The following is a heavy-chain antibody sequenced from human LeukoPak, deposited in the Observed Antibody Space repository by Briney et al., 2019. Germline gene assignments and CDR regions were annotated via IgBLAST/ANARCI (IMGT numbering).Heavy chain of an antibody. CDR3: AKDPYDSSGYQNWFDP. D-gene: IGHD3-22*01. CDR1: GFTFSSDA. J-gene: IGHJ5*02. V-gene: IGHV3-23*01. CDR2: ISGSGGST. Sequence: GGSLRLSCAASGFTFSSDAMSWVRQAPGKGLEWVSAISGSGGSTYYADSVKGRFTISRDNSKNTLCLQMNSLRAEDTAVYYCAKDPYDSSGYQNWFDPWGQGTLVTVSS.